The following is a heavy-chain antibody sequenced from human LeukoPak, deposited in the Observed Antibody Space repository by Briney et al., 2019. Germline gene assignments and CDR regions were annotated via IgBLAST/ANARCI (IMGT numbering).Heavy chain of an antibody. CDR3: ARGGGTYSGHGTVAY. CDR2: VNHSGST. Sequence: SETLSLTCAVYGASFSGNYWSWIRQPPGKGLEWIGEVNHSGSTNYNPSLKSRVTISVDTSNNQFSLKLNSVTAADTAVYYCARGGGTYSGHGTVAYWGQGTLVTVSS. D-gene: IGHD5-12*01. V-gene: IGHV4-34*01. J-gene: IGHJ4*02. CDR1: GASFSGNY.